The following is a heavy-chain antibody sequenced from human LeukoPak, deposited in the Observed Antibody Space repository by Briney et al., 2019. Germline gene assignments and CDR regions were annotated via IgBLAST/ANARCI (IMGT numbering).Heavy chain of an antibody. CDR1: GGSISSGGYY. Sequence: PSQTLSLTCTVSGGSISSGGYYWSWIRQPPGKGLEWIGYIYHSGSTYYNPSLKSRVTISVDRSKNQFSLKLSSVTAADTAVYYCARDQQLGGWFDPWGQGTLVTVSS. D-gene: IGHD6-13*01. CDR3: ARDQQLGGWFDP. V-gene: IGHV4-30-2*01. J-gene: IGHJ5*02. CDR2: IYHSGST.